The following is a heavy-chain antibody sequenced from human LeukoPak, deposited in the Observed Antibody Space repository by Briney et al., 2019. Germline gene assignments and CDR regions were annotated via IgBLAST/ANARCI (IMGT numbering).Heavy chain of an antibody. CDR3: ARAENGDYAFDY. CDR2: INPNSGGT. J-gene: IGHJ4*02. Sequence: MHXVRQAPGQGLEWMGWINPNSGGTNYAQKFQGRVTMTRDTSISTAYMELSRLRSDDTAVYYCARAENGDYAFDYWGQGTLVTVSS. V-gene: IGHV1-2*02. D-gene: IGHD4-17*01.